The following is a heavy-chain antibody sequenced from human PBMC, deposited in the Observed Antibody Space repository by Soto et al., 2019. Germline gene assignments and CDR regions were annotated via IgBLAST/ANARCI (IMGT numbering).Heavy chain of an antibody. CDR2: IYYSGST. D-gene: IGHD5-18*01. Sequence: SETLSLTCTVSGGSISSGGYYWSWIRQHPGKGLEWIGYIYYSGSTYYNPSLKSRVTISVDTSKNQFSLKLSSVTAADTAVYYCARVPYSYGYGRIEYWGQGTRVTVAS. CDR3: ARVPYSYGYGRIEY. CDR1: GGSISSGGYY. J-gene: IGHJ4*02. V-gene: IGHV4-31*03.